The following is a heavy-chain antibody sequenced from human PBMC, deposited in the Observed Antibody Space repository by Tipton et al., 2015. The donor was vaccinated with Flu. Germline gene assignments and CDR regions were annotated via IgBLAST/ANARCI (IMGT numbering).Heavy chain of an antibody. CDR3: ARGMHY. CDR1: GFPFSSYT. CDR2: ISASGGST. J-gene: IGHJ4*02. Sequence: SLRLSCVVSGFPFSSYTMSWVRQAAGKGLEWVSAISASGGSTYYADSVEGRFTISRDNAKNSLYLQMNSLRAEDTAVYFCARGMHYWGQGTLVTVSS. V-gene: IGHV3-23*01.